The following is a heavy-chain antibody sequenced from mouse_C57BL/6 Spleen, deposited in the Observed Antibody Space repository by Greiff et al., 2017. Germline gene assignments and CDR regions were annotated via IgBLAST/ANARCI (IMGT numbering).Heavy chain of an antibody. CDR3: ARGLRYEYFDV. CDR1: GYSITSGYY. J-gene: IGHJ1*03. Sequence: EVKLEESGPGLVKPSQSLSLTCSVTGYSITSGYYWNWLRQFPGNKLEWMGYISYDGSNNYNPSLKNRISITRDTSKKQFFLMLNSVTTEDTATYYCARGLRYEYFDVWGTGTTVTVSS. D-gene: IGHD1-1*01. V-gene: IGHV3-6*01. CDR2: ISYDGSN.